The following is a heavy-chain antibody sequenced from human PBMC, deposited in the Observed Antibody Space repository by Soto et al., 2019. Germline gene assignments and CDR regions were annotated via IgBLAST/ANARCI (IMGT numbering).Heavy chain of an antibody. CDR1: GGTFSSYA. V-gene: IGHV1-69*01. CDR2: IIPIFGTA. D-gene: IGHD6-13*01. Sequence: QVQLVQSGAEVKKPGSSVKVSCKASGGTFSSYAISWVRQAPGQGLEWMGGIIPIFGTANYAQKFQGRVTITADESTSTAYMELSRLRSEDTAVYYCARETDGAAAPWYFDLWGRGTLVTVSS. J-gene: IGHJ2*01. CDR3: ARETDGAAAPWYFDL.